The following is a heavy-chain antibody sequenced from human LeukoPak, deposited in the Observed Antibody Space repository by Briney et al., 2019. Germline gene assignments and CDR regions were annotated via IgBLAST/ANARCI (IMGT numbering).Heavy chain of an antibody. Sequence: GGSLRLSCSASGFTFSSYAMHWVRQAAGKGLEYVSAISSNGGSTYYADSVKGRFTISRDNSKNTLYLQMSSLRAEDTAVYYCAKDYGSGSYYFDYWGQGTLVTVSS. CDR3: AKDYGSGSYYFDY. D-gene: IGHD3-10*01. CDR1: GFTFSSYA. CDR2: ISSNGGST. V-gene: IGHV3-64D*06. J-gene: IGHJ4*02.